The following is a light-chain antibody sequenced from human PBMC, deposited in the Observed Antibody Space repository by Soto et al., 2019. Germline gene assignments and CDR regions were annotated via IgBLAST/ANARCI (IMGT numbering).Light chain of an antibody. CDR2: GAS. CDR3: QHYNNWPPWT. V-gene: IGKV3-15*01. J-gene: IGKJ1*01. CDR1: QSVSVN. Sequence: EIVMTQSPATLSVSPGERATLSCRASQSVSVNLAWYQQKPVQAPRLLIYGASTRATGIPARFSGSGSGTEFTLTISSLQSEDFAVYYCQHYNNWPPWTFGQGTKVEI.